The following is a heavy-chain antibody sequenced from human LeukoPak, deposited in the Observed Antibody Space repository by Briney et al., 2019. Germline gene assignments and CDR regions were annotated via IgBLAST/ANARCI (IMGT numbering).Heavy chain of an antibody. CDR3: AGDHTAMVLMGAFDI. CDR2: ISSSGSTI. D-gene: IGHD5-18*01. J-gene: IGHJ3*02. CDR1: GFTFSDYY. V-gene: IGHV3-11*01. Sequence: GGSLRLSCAASGFTFSDYYMSWIRQAPGKGLEWVSYISSSGSTIYYADSVKGRFTISRDNAKNSLYLQMNSPRAEDTAVYYCAGDHTAMVLMGAFDIWGQGTMVTVSS.